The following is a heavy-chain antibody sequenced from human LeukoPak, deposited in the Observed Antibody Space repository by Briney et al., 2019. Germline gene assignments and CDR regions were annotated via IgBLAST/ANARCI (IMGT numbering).Heavy chain of an antibody. CDR1: GGPFSGYF. D-gene: IGHD3-10*01. CDR3: ARRYYYNLGSFPFDF. CDR2: IHNSGTT. J-gene: IGHJ4*02. V-gene: IGHV4-34*01. Sequence: SETLSLTCAVSGGPFSGYFWSWIRQSSGKGLEWIGEIHNSGTTNYNPSLNSRVTISEDTSKNQFYLNLSPVTAADTAVYYCARRYYYNLGSFPFDFWGQGTLVTVSS.